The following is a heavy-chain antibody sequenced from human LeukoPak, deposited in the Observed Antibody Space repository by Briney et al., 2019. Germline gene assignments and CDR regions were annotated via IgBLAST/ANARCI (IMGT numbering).Heavy chain of an antibody. CDR3: ARENGDY. V-gene: IGHV3-20*04. CDR1: GFIVSSNY. CDR2: MNWNGGNS. J-gene: IGHJ4*02. Sequence: GGSPRLSCAASGFIVSSNYMTWVRQAPGKGLEWVAGMNWNGGNSGYADSVKGRFAVSRDNAKNLFYLQMKSLRVEDTALYYCARENGDYWGRGTLVTVSS. D-gene: IGHD2-8*01.